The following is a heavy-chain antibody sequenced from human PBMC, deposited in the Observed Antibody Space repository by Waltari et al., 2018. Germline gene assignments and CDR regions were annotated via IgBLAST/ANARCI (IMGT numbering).Heavy chain of an antibody. V-gene: IGHV4-34*01. J-gene: IGHJ5*02. CDR2: VSHRGGT. CDR3: ARGSFGVIPERPAAGTVWCDP. Sequence: PGKWVEWIGEVSHRGGTNHNPSLKSRRTISVDTSKNQFSLKLTSVTAADTAVYYWARGSFGVIPERPAAGTVWCDPWGQGTLVTVSS. D-gene: IGHD6-13*01.